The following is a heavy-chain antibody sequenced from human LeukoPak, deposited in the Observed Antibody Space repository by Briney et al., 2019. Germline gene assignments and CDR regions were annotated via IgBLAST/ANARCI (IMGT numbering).Heavy chain of an antibody. V-gene: IGHV6-1*01. Sequence: SQTLSLTCAISGDSVSSDTTAWNWFRQSPSRGLEWLGRTYYRSKWYNDYEVSVKSRITISPDTSKNQFSLLLNSVTPEDTAVYYCVRELGYGVFDNWAQGTLVTVSS. J-gene: IGHJ4*02. CDR3: VRELGYGVFDN. D-gene: IGHD4-17*01. CDR2: TYYRSKWYN. CDR1: GDSVSSDTTA.